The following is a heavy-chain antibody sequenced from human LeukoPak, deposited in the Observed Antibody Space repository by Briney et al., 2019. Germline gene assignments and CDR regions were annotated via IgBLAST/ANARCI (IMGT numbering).Heavy chain of an antibody. Sequence: SETLSLTCAVYGGSFSGYYWSWIRQPPGKGLEWIGEINHSGSTNYNPSLKSRVTISVDTSKNQFSLKLSSVTAADTDVYYCATVKYCSSTSCYPYYYYYGMDVWGQGTTVTVSS. D-gene: IGHD2-2*01. V-gene: IGHV4-34*01. CDR1: GGSFSGYY. CDR2: INHSGST. CDR3: ATVKYCSSTSCYPYYYYYGMDV. J-gene: IGHJ6*02.